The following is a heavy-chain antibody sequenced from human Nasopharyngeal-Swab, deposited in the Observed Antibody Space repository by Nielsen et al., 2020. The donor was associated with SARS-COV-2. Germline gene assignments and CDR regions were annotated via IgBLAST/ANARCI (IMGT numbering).Heavy chain of an antibody. J-gene: IGHJ4*02. CDR2: IKQDGSEK. D-gene: IGHD6-19*01. V-gene: IGHV3-7*01. CDR3: AVDGY. Sequence: GESLKISCAASGFTFSNFWMSWVRQAPGKGLERVANIKQDGSEKYYVDSVKGRFTISRDNAKNSLYLQMNSLRAEDTAVYYCAVDGYWGQGTLVTVSS. CDR1: GFTFSNFW.